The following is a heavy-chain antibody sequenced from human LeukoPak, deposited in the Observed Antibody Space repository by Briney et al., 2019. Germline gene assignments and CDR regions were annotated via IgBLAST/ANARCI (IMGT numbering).Heavy chain of an antibody. D-gene: IGHD3-10*01. CDR1: GGSISSYY. V-gene: IGHV4-59*08. J-gene: IGHJ4*02. CDR3: ARQVDYYGSGSYLDY. Sequence: PSETLSLTCTVSGGSISSYYWSWIRQTPGKGLEWIGSMYYSGSTNYKPSLKSRVTISVDTSKNQFSLKLSSVTAADTAVYYCARQVDYYGSGSYLDYWGQGTLVTVSS. CDR2: MYYSGST.